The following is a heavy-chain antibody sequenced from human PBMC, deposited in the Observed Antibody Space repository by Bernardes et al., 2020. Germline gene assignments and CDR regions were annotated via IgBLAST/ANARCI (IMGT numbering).Heavy chain of an antibody. CDR3: ARAYDYIWGSYRSPFDY. D-gene: IGHD3-16*02. V-gene: IGHV4-34*01. Sequence: SETLSLTCAVYGGSFSGYYWSWIRQPPGKGLEWIGEINHSGSTNYNPSLKSRVTISVDTSKNQFSLKLSSVTAADTAVYYCARAYDYIWGSYRSPFDYWGQGTLVTVSA. J-gene: IGHJ4*02. CDR1: GGSFSGYY. CDR2: INHSGST.